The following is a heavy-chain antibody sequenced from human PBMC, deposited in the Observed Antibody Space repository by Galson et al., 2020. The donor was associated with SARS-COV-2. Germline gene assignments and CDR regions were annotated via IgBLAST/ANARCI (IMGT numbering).Heavy chain of an antibody. CDR1: GFTFSSYA. J-gene: IGHJ5*02. Sequence: GGSLRLSCAASGFTFSSYAMHWVRQAPGKGLEWVAVISYDGSNKYYADSVKGRFTISRDNSKNTLYLQMNSLRAEDTAVYYCARDGGGWFDPWGQGTLVTVSS. CDR3: ARDGGGWFDP. V-gene: IGHV3-30*04. CDR2: ISYDGSNK.